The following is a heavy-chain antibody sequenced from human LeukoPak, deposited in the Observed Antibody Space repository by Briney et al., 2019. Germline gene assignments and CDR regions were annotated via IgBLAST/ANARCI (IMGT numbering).Heavy chain of an antibody. Sequence: PGGSLRLSCAASGVTFNNYNMNWVRQAPGQGLGWVSCVSSSGSIVDYADSVKGRFTISRDNAENSLFLQMNSLRDEDTAVYYCARPETQYSSGLDGFDIWGQGTMVTVSS. CDR2: VSSSGSIV. CDR3: ARPETQYSSGLDGFDI. J-gene: IGHJ3*02. V-gene: IGHV3-48*02. D-gene: IGHD6-19*01. CDR1: GVTFNNYN.